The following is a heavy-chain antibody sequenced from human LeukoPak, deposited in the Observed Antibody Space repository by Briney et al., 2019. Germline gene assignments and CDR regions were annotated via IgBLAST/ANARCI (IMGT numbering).Heavy chain of an antibody. D-gene: IGHD2-21*02. Sequence: SETLSLTCTVSGGSISSSSHFWGWIRQPPGKGLEWIGYIYYSGSTYYNPSLKSRVTISVDTSKNQFSLKLSSVTAADTAVYYCARLRGGVVVTAIGWFDPWGQGTLVTVSS. CDR1: GGSISSSSHF. CDR3: ARLRGGVVVTAIGWFDP. CDR2: IYYSGST. V-gene: IGHV4-30-4*08. J-gene: IGHJ5*02.